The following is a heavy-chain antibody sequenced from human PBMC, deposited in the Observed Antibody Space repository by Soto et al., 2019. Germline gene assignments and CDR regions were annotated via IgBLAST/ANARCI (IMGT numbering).Heavy chain of an antibody. Sequence: ASVKVSCKASGYTFIGYYIHWVRQAPGQGLEWMGWINPNSGGTNYAQKFQGRVTMTRDTSISTAYMELSRLRSDDTAVYYCARVTGEWLRLPLGYWGRGTLVTVSS. D-gene: IGHD5-12*01. CDR2: INPNSGGT. J-gene: IGHJ4*02. CDR3: ARVTGEWLRLPLGY. CDR1: GYTFIGYY. V-gene: IGHV1-2*02.